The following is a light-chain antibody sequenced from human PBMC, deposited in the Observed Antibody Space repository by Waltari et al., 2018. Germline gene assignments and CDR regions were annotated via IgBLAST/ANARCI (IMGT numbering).Light chain of an antibody. V-gene: IGKV2-28*01. J-gene: IGKJ4*01. Sequence: DIVMTQSPLSLPVTPGEPASMSCRSSQSLLHSNGNNYLDWYQQKPGKIPKLLIHAASTLRSGVPSRFSGSGSGTDFTLTVSSLQPEDVATYYCQNYNSAPLAFGGGTTVEIK. CDR1: QSLLHSNGNNY. CDR3: QNYNSAPLA. CDR2: AAS.